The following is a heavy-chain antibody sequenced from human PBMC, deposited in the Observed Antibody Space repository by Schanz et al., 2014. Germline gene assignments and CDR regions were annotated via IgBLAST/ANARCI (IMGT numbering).Heavy chain of an antibody. J-gene: IGHJ6*02. CDR1: GGSISNNY. V-gene: IGHV4-59*06. D-gene: IGHD2-15*01. Sequence: QVHLQESGPGLVKPSETLSLTRTVSGGSISNNYWGWIRQPPGKGLEWIGYIYDSGNTYYNPSLKSRVTMSIDTSENQFSLNLRSVTGADTAVYYCARLVGPSFYYGMDVWGQGTTVTVSS. CDR3: ARLVGPSFYYGMDV. CDR2: IYDSGNT.